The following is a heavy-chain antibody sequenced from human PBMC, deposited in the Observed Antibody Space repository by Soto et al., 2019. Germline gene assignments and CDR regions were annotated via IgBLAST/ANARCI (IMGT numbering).Heavy chain of an antibody. J-gene: IGHJ4*02. CDR1: RGTFNRYA. D-gene: IGHD5-18*01. CDR3: ARQHRDTPMVPFDV. Sequence: QVQLVQSGAEVKKPGSSVKVSCLASRGTFNRYAINWVRQAPGHGLGWLGALVPQFGTPNYAQKFQDRVTIVADESTNTASMELRGLTSDDTAVYYCARQHRDTPMVPFDVWGQGTLVTVSS. CDR2: LVPQFGTP. V-gene: IGHV1-69*01.